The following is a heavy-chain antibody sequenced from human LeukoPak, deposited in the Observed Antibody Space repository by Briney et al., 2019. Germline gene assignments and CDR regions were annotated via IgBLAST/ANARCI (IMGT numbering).Heavy chain of an antibody. D-gene: IGHD1-26*01. CDR1: GFDFSSYA. CDR3: AKDPLGGGSSLINWFDS. Sequence: GGSLRLSCVASGFDFSSYAMTWVRQAPGRGLEWVSTIGAYAARTCYADSVKGRFTTSRENSKSALSLQMNSLRAEDTALYYCAKDPLGGGSSLINWFDSWGQGVWVTVSS. J-gene: IGHJ5*01. V-gene: IGHV3-23*01. CDR2: IGAYAART.